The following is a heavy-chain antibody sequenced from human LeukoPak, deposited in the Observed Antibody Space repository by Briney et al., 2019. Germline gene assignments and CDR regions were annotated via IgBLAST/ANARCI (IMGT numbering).Heavy chain of an antibody. Sequence: GGSLRLSCAASGFTFSSYGMHWVRQAPGKGLEWVAFIRYDGSNKYYADSVKGRFTISRDNSKNTLFLQMNSLTADDTALYYCARERTTIMSGTAIGGYWGQGTLVTVSS. CDR3: ARERTTIMSGTAIGGY. J-gene: IGHJ4*02. V-gene: IGHV3-30*02. D-gene: IGHD4-11*01. CDR2: IRYDGSNK. CDR1: GFTFSSYG.